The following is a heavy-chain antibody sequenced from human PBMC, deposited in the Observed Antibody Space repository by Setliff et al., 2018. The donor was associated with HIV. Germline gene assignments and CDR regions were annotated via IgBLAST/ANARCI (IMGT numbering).Heavy chain of an antibody. CDR2: VYYGGST. CDR1: GDSISSSIYY. Sequence: SETLSLTCAVSGDSISSSIYYWGWIRQPPGKGLEWIGSVYYGGSTYYNPSLKSRVTISVDTSKNQFSLKLSSVTAADTAVYYCARGNFNYWGQGTLVTV. D-gene: IGHD3-16*01. J-gene: IGHJ4*02. CDR3: ARGNFNY. V-gene: IGHV4-39*01.